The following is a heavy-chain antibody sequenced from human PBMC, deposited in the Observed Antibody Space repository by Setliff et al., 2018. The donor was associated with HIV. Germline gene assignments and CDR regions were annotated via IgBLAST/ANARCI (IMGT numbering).Heavy chain of an antibody. CDR3: AKDPHSEMITSVSDAFDI. D-gene: IGHD3-16*01. Sequence: PGGSLRLSCAASGFTFSSYEMNWVRQAPGKGLEWVSYISSSDSTIYYADSVRGRFTISRDNAKNSLFLQMNSLRAEGTAVYYCAKDPHSEMITSVSDAFDIWGRGTMVTVSS. J-gene: IGHJ3*02. CDR2: ISSSDSTI. CDR1: GFTFSSYE. V-gene: IGHV3-48*03.